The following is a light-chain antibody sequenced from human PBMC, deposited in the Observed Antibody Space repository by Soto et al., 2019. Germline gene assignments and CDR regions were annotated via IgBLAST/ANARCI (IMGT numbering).Light chain of an antibody. V-gene: IGLV2-14*01. CDR1: SSDVGGYNY. Sequence: QSALTQPASVSGSPGQSITISCTGTSSDVGGYNYVSWYQQHPGKAPKVMIHEVSNRPSGVSNRFSGSKSGNTASLTISGLQAEDEADYYCSSYTSSSTYVFGTGTKVTVL. CDR2: EVS. J-gene: IGLJ1*01. CDR3: SSYTSSSTYV.